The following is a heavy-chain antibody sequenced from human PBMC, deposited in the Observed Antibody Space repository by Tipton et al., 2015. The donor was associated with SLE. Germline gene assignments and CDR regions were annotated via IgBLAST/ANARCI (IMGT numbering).Heavy chain of an antibody. Sequence: TLSLTCTVSGGSISSHYWSWIRQPPGKGLDWNGYIYYSGSTNYNPSLKSRVTISVDTSKNQFSLKLSSVTAADTAVYYCARRVAVAEGNWFDPWGQGTLVTVSS. CDR2: IYYSGST. CDR3: ARRVAVAEGNWFDP. J-gene: IGHJ5*02. D-gene: IGHD6-19*01. V-gene: IGHV4-59*11. CDR1: GGSISSHY.